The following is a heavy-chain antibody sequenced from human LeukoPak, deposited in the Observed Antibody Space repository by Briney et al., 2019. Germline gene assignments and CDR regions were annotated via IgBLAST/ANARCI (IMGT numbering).Heavy chain of an antibody. CDR2: INPTGGNT. D-gene: IGHD5-24*01. CDR3: ARRVMGMATITYYYYYMDV. V-gene: IGHV1-46*01. J-gene: IGHJ6*03. CDR1: GYTFTSYY. Sequence: ASVKVSCKASGYTFTSYYMHWVRQAPGQGLEWMGLINPTGGNTNYAQKLQGRVTMTTDTSTSTAYMELRSLRSDDTAVYYCARRVMGMATITYYYYYMDVWGKGTTVTVSS.